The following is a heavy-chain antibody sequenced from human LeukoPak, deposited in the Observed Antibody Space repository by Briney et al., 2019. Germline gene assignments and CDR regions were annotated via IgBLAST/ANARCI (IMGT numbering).Heavy chain of an antibody. Sequence: GGSLRLSCAASGFTFSSYGMHWVRQAPGKGLEWVAVIWYDGSNKYYADSVKSRFTISRDNSKNTLYLQMNSLRAEDTAVYYCARDRAAAGLNWFDPWGQGTLVTVSS. CDR2: IWYDGSNK. D-gene: IGHD6-13*01. V-gene: IGHV3-33*01. CDR3: ARDRAAAGLNWFDP. J-gene: IGHJ5*02. CDR1: GFTFSSYG.